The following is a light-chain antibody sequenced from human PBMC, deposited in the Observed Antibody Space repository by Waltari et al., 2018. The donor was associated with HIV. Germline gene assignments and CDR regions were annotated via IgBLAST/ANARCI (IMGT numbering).Light chain of an antibody. J-gene: IGLJ1*01. V-gene: IGLV1-40*01. CDR1: SSNLGAGFD. Sequence: QAILTQPPSVSGAPGQRVTIPCTGTSSNLGAGFDVHWYQQAPGTAPNLLIFGNTNRPSGVPGRFSAYRFGTSASLTIAWLQADDEADYYCRSYDRTLSGFVFGSGTQVTV. CDR2: GNT. CDR3: RSYDRTLSGFV.